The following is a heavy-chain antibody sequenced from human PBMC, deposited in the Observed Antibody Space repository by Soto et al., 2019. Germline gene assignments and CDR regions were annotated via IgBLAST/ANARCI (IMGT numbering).Heavy chain of an antibody. CDR3: ARATNYYYGMDV. J-gene: IGHJ6*02. V-gene: IGHV3-33*05. CDR1: GFTFISYG. CDR2: ISYDGSDR. D-gene: IGHD1-1*01. Sequence: QVQLVESGGGVVQPGRSLRLSCAASGFTFISYGMHWVRQSPCKGLQWVAFISYDGSDRYYEDSVKGRFTISRDNPKTTLHLQINSLGAKDTAVYYCARATNYYYGMDVWRQGTTVTLSS.